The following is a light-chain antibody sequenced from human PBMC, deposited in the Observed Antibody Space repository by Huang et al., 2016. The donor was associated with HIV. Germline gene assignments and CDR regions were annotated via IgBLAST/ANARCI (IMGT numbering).Light chain of an antibody. CDR3: QQYYTSPT. CDR2: STS. Sequence: DIQMTQSPSSLSAFVGDTVTITCRASQGISNSVAWYQQKPGKPPKRLLYSTSRLESGGPSMCRGGGSGTDYTLTINSLQPDDFATYYCQQYYTSPTFGQGSKVEIK. CDR1: QGISNS. V-gene: IGKV1-NL1*01. J-gene: IGKJ1*01.